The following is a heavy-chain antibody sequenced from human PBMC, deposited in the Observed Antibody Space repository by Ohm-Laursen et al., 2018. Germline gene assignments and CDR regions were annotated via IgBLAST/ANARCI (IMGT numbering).Heavy chain of an antibody. Sequence: SLRLSCAASGFTFSSYGMNWVRQTPGKGLEWVAIIWHDGSNKYYADSVKGRFTISRDNSKNTLYLQMNSLRAEDTAVYYCARHDGYGRWGQGTRVTVSS. CDR3: ARHDGYGR. V-gene: IGHV3-33*01. CDR2: IWHDGSNK. CDR1: GFTFSSYG. D-gene: IGHD5-24*01. J-gene: IGHJ4*02.